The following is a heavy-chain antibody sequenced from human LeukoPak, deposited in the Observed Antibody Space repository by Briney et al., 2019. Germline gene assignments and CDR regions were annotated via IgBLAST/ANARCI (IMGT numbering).Heavy chain of an antibody. D-gene: IGHD3-22*01. Sequence: ASVKVSCKASGYTFTSYYMHWVRQAPGQGLEWMGIINPSGGSTSYAQKFQGRVTMTRDTSTSTVFMELSSLRSADTAVYYCARGSSYGSSGYPTIDYWGQGTLVTVSS. CDR3: ARGSSYGSSGYPTIDY. CDR2: INPSGGST. V-gene: IGHV1-46*01. J-gene: IGHJ4*02. CDR1: GYTFTSYY.